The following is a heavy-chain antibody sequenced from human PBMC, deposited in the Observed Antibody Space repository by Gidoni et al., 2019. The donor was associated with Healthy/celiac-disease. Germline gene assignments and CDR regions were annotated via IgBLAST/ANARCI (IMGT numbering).Heavy chain of an antibody. Sequence: EVQLVESGGGLVQPGGSLRLSCAASGFSFSSYWMSWVRQTPGTGLEWVANIKQDGSEKYYVDSVKGRFTISRDNAKNSLYLQMNSLRAEDTAVYYCAREDENYYDSSVYYSSYYFDYWGQGTLVTVSS. CDR1: GFSFSSYW. D-gene: IGHD3-22*01. V-gene: IGHV3-7*03. J-gene: IGHJ4*02. CDR2: IKQDGSEK. CDR3: AREDENYYDSSVYYSSYYFDY.